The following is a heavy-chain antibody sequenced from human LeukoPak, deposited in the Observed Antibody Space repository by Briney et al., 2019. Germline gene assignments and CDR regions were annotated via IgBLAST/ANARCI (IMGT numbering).Heavy chain of an antibody. V-gene: IGHV1-69*13. CDR3: ARVPGGVSSGYYYYYFDY. CDR1: GGTFSSYA. D-gene: IGHD3-22*01. CDR2: IIPIFGTA. Sequence: SAKVSCKASGGTFSSYAISWVRQAPGQGLEWMGGIIPIFGTANYAQKFQGRVTITADESTSTAYMELSSLRSEDTAVYYCARVPGGVSSGYYYYYFDYWGQGTLVTVSS. J-gene: IGHJ4*02.